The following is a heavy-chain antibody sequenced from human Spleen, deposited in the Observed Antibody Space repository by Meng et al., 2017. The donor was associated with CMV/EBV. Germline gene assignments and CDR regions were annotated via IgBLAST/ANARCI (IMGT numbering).Heavy chain of an antibody. D-gene: IGHD2-21*01. V-gene: IGHV3-48*03. CDR2: ISSSGSTI. Sequence: GESLKISCAASGLTFSSYEMNWVRQAPGKGLEWVSYISSSGSTIFYADSVRGRFTISRDNAKNSLHLQMRSLRVEDTAVYYCARTYCGAECFYFIYWGQGALVTVSS. J-gene: IGHJ4*02. CDR1: GLTFSSYE. CDR3: ARTYCGAECFYFIY.